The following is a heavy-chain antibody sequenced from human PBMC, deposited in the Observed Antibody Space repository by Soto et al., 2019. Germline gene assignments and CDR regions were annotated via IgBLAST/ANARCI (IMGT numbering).Heavy chain of an antibody. J-gene: IGHJ4*02. CDR2: TSGDGRIM. CDR3: ARGRAAYYFDY. Sequence: PGGSLRLSCAASGFTFSSFPMHWARQAPGKGLEHVSSTSGDGRIMYYLDSVKGRFTISRDNSKNTLYLQMGSLRTEDMAVYYCARGRAAYYFDYWGQGALVTVSS. CDR1: GFTFSSFP. V-gene: IGHV3-64*02. D-gene: IGHD6-25*01.